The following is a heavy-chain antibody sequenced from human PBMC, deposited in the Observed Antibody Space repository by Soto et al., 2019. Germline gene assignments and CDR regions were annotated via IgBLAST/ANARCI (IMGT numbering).Heavy chain of an antibody. D-gene: IGHD5-18*01. Sequence: ASVKVSCKASGYTFTSYAMHWVRQAPGQRLEWMGWINAGNGNTKYSQKFQGRVTITRDTSASTAYLELSSLRSEDTAVYYCARVANSYGYKFAFDIWGQGTMVTVS. V-gene: IGHV1-3*01. CDR3: ARVANSYGYKFAFDI. CDR2: INAGNGNT. CDR1: GYTFTSYA. J-gene: IGHJ3*02.